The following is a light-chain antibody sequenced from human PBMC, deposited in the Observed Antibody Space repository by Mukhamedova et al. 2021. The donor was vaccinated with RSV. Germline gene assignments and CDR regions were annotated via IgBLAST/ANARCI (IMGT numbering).Light chain of an antibody. CDR3: QAFAISLTGRV. Sequence: GVPDRFSASRSGASASLAIAGLQAEDEADYYCQAFAISLTGRVFGGGTKLTVL. J-gene: IGLJ2*01. V-gene: IGLV1-40*03.